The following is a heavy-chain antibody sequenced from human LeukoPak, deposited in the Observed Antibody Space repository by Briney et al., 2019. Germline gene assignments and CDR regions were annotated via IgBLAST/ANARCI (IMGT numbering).Heavy chain of an antibody. CDR1: GFTVSSNY. Sequence: GGSLRLSCAASGFTVSSNYMSWVRQAPGKGLEWVSVIYSGGSTYYADSVKGRFTISRDNSKNTLYFQMNSLRAEDTAVYYCARDSSGWSFDYWGQGTLVTVSS. CDR2: IYSGGST. D-gene: IGHD6-19*01. CDR3: ARDSSGWSFDY. V-gene: IGHV3-53*01. J-gene: IGHJ4*02.